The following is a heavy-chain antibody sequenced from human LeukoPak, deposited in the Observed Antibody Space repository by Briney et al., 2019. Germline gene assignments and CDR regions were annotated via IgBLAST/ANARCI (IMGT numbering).Heavy chain of an antibody. CDR3: AKDRDSSGYYRGYFDF. V-gene: IGHV3-23*01. CDR2: ISGGGGST. D-gene: IGHD3-22*01. CDR1: GFTYSSYA. Sequence: VGSLRLSCAASGFTYSSYAMSWVRQAPGKGLEWVSGISGGGGSTYYADSVKGRFTISRDNSKNTLYLQMNSLRAEDTALYYCAKDRDSSGYYRGYFDFRGQGTLVTVSS. J-gene: IGHJ4*02.